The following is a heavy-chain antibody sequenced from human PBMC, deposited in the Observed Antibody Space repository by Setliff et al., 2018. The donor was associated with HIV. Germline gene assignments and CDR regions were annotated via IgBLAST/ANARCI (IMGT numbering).Heavy chain of an antibody. D-gene: IGHD2-15*01. CDR2: ISSRSTYI. J-gene: IGHJ3*02. CDR1: AFTFRRYS. CDR3: ARDRIDIISDEPRDAFDI. V-gene: IGHV3-21*01. Sequence: RLSCAASAFTFRRYSMNWVRQAPGKGLEWVSSISSRSTYIYYAESVKGRFTISRDNAKNSLYLQMNSLRAEDTAVYYCARDRIDIISDEPRDAFDIWGQGTMVTVSS.